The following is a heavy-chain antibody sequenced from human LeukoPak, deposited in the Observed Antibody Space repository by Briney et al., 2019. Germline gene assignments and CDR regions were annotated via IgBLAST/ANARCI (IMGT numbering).Heavy chain of an antibody. J-gene: IGHJ4*02. V-gene: IGHV3-11*04. CDR1: GFTVSSSY. CDR3: VVHSATSCY. Sequence: GGSLRLSCAASGFTVSSSYMSWVRQAPGKGLEWISYITTSGTSTYYADSVKGRFTISRDNGKTALSLQMNSLRAEDTAVYYCVVHSATSCYWGQGTLVTVSS. CDR2: ITTSGTST. D-gene: IGHD1-26*01.